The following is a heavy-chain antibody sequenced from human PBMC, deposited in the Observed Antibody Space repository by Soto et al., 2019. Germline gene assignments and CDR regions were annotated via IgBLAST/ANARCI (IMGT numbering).Heavy chain of an antibody. J-gene: IGHJ3*02. CDR1: GFTFSSYA. CDR3: AKLSADFPPHYDIPSHI. D-gene: IGHD3-22*01. V-gene: IGHV3-23*01. Sequence: EVQLLESGGGLVQPGGSLRLSCAASGFTFSSYAMNWLRQAPGKGLEWVSTISGNGDRTYDADSVKGRCTISRDNSKNTLYPQMNSLRAEDTAVYYRAKLSADFPPHYDIPSHIWGLGTMVTVSS. CDR2: ISGNGDRT.